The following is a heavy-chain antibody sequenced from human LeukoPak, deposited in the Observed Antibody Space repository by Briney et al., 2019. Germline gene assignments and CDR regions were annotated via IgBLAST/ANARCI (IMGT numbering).Heavy chain of an antibody. CDR1: GGSFSGYY. CDR2: INHSGST. V-gene: IGHV4-34*01. Sequence: SVTLSLTCAVYGGSFSGYYWSWIRQPPGKGLEWIGEINHSGSTNYNPSLKSRVTISVDTSKNQFSLTLSSVTAADTAVYYCARAGLNGDVDYWGQGTLVTVSS. J-gene: IGHJ4*02. CDR3: ARAGLNGDVDY. D-gene: IGHD4-17*01.